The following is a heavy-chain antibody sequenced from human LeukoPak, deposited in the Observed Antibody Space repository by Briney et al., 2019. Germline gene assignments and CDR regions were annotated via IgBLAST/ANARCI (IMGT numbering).Heavy chain of an antibody. J-gene: IGHJ4*02. CDR2: INPNSGGT. V-gene: IGHV1-2*02. CDR1: GYTFTGYY. Sequence: SVKVSCKASGYTFTGYYMHWVRQAPGQGLEWMGWINPNSGGTNYAQKFQGRVTMTRDTSISTAYMELSRLRSDDTAVYYCARGQLRLRSPLYNWNVGGYWGQGTLVTVSS. D-gene: IGHD1-1*01. CDR3: ARGQLRLRSPLYNWNVGGY.